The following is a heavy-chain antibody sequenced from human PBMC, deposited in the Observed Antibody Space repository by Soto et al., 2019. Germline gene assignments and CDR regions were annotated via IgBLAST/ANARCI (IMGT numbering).Heavy chain of an antibody. CDR2: ISAYNGNT. J-gene: IGHJ4*02. CDR1: GYTFTSYA. Sequence: QVELVQSGAEVKKPGASVKVSCKASGYTFTSYAISWLRQAPGQGLEWIGWISAYNGNTNYAQKIQGRVTITTDTSTSTAYMELSSLRSDDTAVYYCARDAPPEDYWGQGTLVTVSS. CDR3: ARDAPPEDY. V-gene: IGHV1-18*01.